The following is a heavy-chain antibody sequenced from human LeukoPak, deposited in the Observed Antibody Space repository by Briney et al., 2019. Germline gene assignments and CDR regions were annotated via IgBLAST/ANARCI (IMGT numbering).Heavy chain of an antibody. V-gene: IGHV1-46*01. CDR1: GYTFTSYY. Sequence: GASVKVSCKAPGYTFTSYYMHWVRQAPGQGLEWVGIINPSDGSTNYAQKFQGRVTMTRDTSTSTVYMQLSSLRSEDTAVYYCASTGYDENWFDPWGQGTLVTVSS. D-gene: IGHD3-16*01. J-gene: IGHJ5*02. CDR2: INPSDGST. CDR3: ASTGYDENWFDP.